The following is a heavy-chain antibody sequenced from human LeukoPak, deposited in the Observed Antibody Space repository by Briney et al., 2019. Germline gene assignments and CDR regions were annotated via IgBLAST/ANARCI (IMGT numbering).Heavy chain of an antibody. V-gene: IGHV4-59*01. CDR1: GGSISSYY. CDR2: IYYSGST. CDR3: ARGVVYYYDMDV. J-gene: IGHJ6*03. Sequence: SETLSLTCTVSGGSISSYYWSWVREPPGKGLEWIGYIYYSGSTNYNPSLKSRVTISVDTSKNQSSLKLSSVTAADTAVYYCARGVVYYYDMDVWGKGTTVTVSS. D-gene: IGHD2-15*01.